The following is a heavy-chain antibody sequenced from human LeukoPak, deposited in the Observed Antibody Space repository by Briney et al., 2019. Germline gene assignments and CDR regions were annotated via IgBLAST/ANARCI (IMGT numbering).Heavy chain of an antibody. CDR1: GFIFSSYS. D-gene: IGHD2-15*01. CDR3: AKHMTPESTTPYYYGMDV. J-gene: IGHJ6*02. Sequence: GGALRLSCAASGFIFSSYSMNWVRQAPGKGLEWVSSISNSGIYIYYADSVKGRFTMSRDNGKNSLFLQMNSLRAEDTAVYFCAKHMTPESTTPYYYGMDVWGQGTLVTVSS. CDR2: ISNSGIYI. V-gene: IGHV3-21*01.